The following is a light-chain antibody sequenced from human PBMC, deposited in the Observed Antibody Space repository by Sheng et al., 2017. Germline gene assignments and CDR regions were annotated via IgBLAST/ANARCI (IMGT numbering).Light chain of an antibody. CDR1: SNDVGGYDY. V-gene: IGLV2-14*03. Sequence: QSALTQPASVSGSPGQSITISCTGTSNDVGGYDYVSWYQQHPGKAPKLIIYDVNNRPSGVSSRFSGSKSGNTASLTISGLQAEDEADYYCSSYTSSSTRVFGGGTKLTVL. J-gene: IGLJ3*02. CDR3: SSYTSSSTRV. CDR2: DVN.